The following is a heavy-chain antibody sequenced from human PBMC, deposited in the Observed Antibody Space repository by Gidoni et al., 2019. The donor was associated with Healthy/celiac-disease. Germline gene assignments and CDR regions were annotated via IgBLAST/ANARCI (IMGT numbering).Heavy chain of an antibody. Sequence: QVQLVQSGAEVKKPGSSVKVSCKASGGTFSSYAIRWVRQAPGQGLEWMGGISPILGTGNYAQKFQGRVTITAEEATSTAYMELSSLRSEDTAVYYGARANTAMAPYYYYYGMDVWGQGTTVTVSS. CDR1: GGTFSSYA. J-gene: IGHJ6*02. D-gene: IGHD5-18*01. CDR3: ARANTAMAPYYYYYGMDV. CDR2: ISPILGTG. V-gene: IGHV1-69*01.